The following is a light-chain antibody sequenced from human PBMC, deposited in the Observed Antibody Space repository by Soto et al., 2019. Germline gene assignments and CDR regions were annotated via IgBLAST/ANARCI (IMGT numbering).Light chain of an antibody. Sequence: IQMTQSPSSIFDAVGERVTSKGGASQGIRNDLGLYQQKPGKAPKLMIYAASSLQSGVPSRFSGSGSGTDFTLTISSLQPEDFATYYCLQDYNYPLPFGQVGKVDVK. CDR1: QGIRND. V-gene: IGKV1-6*02. CDR2: AAS. J-gene: IGKJ1*01. CDR3: LQDYNYPLP.